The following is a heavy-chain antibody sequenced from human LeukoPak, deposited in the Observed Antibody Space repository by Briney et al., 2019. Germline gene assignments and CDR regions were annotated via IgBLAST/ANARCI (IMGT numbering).Heavy chain of an antibody. D-gene: IGHD3-3*01. J-gene: IGHJ6*02. CDR1: GFTLSDYY. V-gene: IGHV3-11*01. CDR3: ARLSIFGVAKEGYYGMDV. Sequence: GGSLRLSCAASGFTLSDYYMSWIRQAPGKGLEWVSYISSSGSTIYYADSVKGRFTISRDNAKNSLYLQMNSLRAEDTAVYYCARLSIFGVAKEGYYGMDVWGQGTTVTVSS. CDR2: ISSSGSTI.